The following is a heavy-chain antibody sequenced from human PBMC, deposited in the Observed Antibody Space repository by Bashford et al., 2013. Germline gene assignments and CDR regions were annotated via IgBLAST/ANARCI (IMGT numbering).Heavy chain of an antibody. J-gene: IGHJ5*02. Sequence: SETLSLTCTVSGGSISSGDYYWSWIRQPPGEGTGWIGYIYYSGSTNYNPSLKSRVTISVDTSKNQFSLKLTSVTAADTAVYYCATEVSRGLSDLHFDPWGQGTLVTVSS. CDR1: GGSISSGDYY. D-gene: IGHD1-14*01. V-gene: IGHV4-61*08. CDR2: IYYSGST. CDR3: ATEVSRGLSDLHFDP.